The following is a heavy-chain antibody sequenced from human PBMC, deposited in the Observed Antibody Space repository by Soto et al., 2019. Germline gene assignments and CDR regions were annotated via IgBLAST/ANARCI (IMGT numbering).Heavy chain of an antibody. CDR2: FYQGGST. Sequence: HVQLRQWGAGLLKPSDTLSLTCAVYGESLNYYYWSWIRQAPGKGLEWIGEFYQGGSTHYNPSVKCRVTISVDLSSQQFSLKLTSVTPADTATYYWARGMWPDRFANWGQGTLVTVSS. V-gene: IGHV4-34*01. D-gene: IGHD2-21*01. J-gene: IGHJ5*02. CDR3: ARGMWPDRFAN. CDR1: GESLNYYY.